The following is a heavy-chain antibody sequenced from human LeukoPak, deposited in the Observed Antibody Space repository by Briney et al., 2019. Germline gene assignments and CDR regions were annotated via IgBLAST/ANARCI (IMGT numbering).Heavy chain of an antibody. V-gene: IGHV3-23*01. Sequence: GGSLRLSCAASGFIFSTYAMSWVRQAPGKGLEWVSAISGSGGSTYYADSVKGRFTISRDNSKNTLYLQMNSLRAEDTAVYYCAKRPQGGDYDYWGQGTLVTVSS. J-gene: IGHJ4*02. CDR1: GFIFSTYA. D-gene: IGHD4-17*01. CDR2: ISGSGGST. CDR3: AKRPQGGDYDY.